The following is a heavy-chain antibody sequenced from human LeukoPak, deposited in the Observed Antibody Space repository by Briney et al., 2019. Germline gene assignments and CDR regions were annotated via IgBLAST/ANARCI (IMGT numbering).Heavy chain of an antibody. J-gene: IGHJ6*02. CDR3: ARDILTGYYSYGMDV. Sequence: GGSLRLSCAASGFTFSSYNMNWVRQAPGKGLEWVSYISSSSSTIYYADSVKGRFTISRDNAKNSLYLQMNSLRAEDTAVYYCARDILTGYYSYGMDVWGQGTTVTVSS. V-gene: IGHV3-48*04. CDR1: GFTFSSYN. D-gene: IGHD3-9*01. CDR2: ISSSSSTI.